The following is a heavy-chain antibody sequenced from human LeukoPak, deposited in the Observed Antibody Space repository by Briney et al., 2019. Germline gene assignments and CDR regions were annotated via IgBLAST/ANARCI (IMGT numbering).Heavy chain of an antibody. D-gene: IGHD2-15*01. Sequence: GRSLRLSCAASVFTLSSYAMHWLRQAPAKGREGLAVISYDGSNKYYADSVKGRFTIPRDNSKNTLYLQMNSLRAEYTAVYYCARDFRPVVVVAATNIDYWGQGTLVTVSS. CDR2: ISYDGSNK. CDR1: VFTLSSYA. V-gene: IGHV3-30-3*01. J-gene: IGHJ4*02. CDR3: ARDFRPVVVVAATNIDY.